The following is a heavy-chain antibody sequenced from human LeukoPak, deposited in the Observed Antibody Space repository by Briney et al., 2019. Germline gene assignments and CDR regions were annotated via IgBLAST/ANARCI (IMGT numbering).Heavy chain of an antibody. CDR3: AGITTAGTNY. J-gene: IGHJ4*02. Sequence: GGSLRLSCAASGFTFSNYAMSWVRQAPGKGLEWVSSISGSGGSTYYTDSVKGRFTISRDNSKNTLYLQMNSLRAEDTAVYYCAGITTAGTNYWGQGTLVTVPS. CDR1: GFTFSNYA. D-gene: IGHD6-13*01. CDR2: ISGSGGST. V-gene: IGHV3-23*01.